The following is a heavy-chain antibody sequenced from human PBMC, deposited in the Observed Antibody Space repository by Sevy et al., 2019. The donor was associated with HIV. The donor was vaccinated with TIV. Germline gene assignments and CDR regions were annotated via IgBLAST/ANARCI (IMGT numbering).Heavy chain of an antibody. CDR3: ARDLRQLLLGSVFHI. CDR1: GFTFSSYA. Sequence: GGSLRLSCAASGFTFSSYAMHWVRQAPGKGLEWVAVISYDGRSKYYGDSVKGRFTISRDNSENTLYLQLNSLRNEDTAVYHCARDLRQLLLGSVFHIWGQGTMVTVS. D-gene: IGHD2-2*01. V-gene: IGHV3-30*04. CDR2: ISYDGRSK. J-gene: IGHJ3*02.